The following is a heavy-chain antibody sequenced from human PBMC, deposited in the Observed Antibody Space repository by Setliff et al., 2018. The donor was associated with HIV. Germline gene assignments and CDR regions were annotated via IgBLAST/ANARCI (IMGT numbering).Heavy chain of an antibody. CDR2: INPNSGGT. CDR3: ARGWCLSYYYDSSGYTPFDY. CDR1: GYTFTGYY. V-gene: IGHV1-2*02. Sequence: GASVKVSCKASGYTFTGYYMHWVRQAPGQGLEWMGWINPNSGGTNYAQKFQGRVTMTRDTSISTAYMELSRLRSDDTAVYYCARGWCLSYYYDSSGYTPFDYWGQGTLVTVSS. D-gene: IGHD3-22*01. J-gene: IGHJ4*02.